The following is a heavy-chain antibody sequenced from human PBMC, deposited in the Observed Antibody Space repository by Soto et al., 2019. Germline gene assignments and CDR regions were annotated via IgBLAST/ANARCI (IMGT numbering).Heavy chain of an antibody. CDR1: GYTFTSYA. CDR3: ANEPQYDGYSSGLGWYDY. Sequence: QVQLVQSGAEVKKPGASVKVSCKASGYTFTSYAMHWVRQAPGQRLEWMGWINAGNGNTKYSQKFQGRVTITRDTSASTAYMELSSLRSEDTAVYYCANEPQYDGYSSGLGWYDYWGQGTLVTVSS. V-gene: IGHV1-3*01. CDR2: INAGNGNT. J-gene: IGHJ4*02. D-gene: IGHD6-19*01.